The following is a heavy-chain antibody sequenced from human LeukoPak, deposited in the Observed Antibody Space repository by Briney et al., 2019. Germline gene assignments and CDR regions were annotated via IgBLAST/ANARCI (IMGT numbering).Heavy chain of an antibody. CDR3: ARATAMVQGNYYYGMDV. CDR1: GYTFTSYD. Sequence: ASVKASCKASGYTFTSYDINLVRQATGQGLEWMGWMNPNSGNTGYAQKFQGRVTMTRNTSISTAYMELSSLRSEGTAVYYCARATAMVQGNYYYGMDVWGQGTTVIVSS. V-gene: IGHV1-8*01. J-gene: IGHJ6*02. D-gene: IGHD5-18*01. CDR2: MNPNSGNT.